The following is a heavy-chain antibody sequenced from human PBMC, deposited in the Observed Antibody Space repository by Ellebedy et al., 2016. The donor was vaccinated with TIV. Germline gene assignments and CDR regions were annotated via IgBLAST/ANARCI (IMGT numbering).Heavy chain of an antibody. J-gene: IGHJ4*02. CDR2: ISFDGSNK. V-gene: IGHV3-30*07. CDR3: ARGYYGSGVCYDY. D-gene: IGHD3-10*01. Sequence: PGGSLRLFCAASGFTFSSYSMQWVRQAPGRGLEWVAVISFDGSNKDYADSVRGRFTIFRDNSKNTLYLQMNSLRAEDTAVYYCARGYYGSGVCYDYWGQGTLVTVSS. CDR1: GFTFSSYS.